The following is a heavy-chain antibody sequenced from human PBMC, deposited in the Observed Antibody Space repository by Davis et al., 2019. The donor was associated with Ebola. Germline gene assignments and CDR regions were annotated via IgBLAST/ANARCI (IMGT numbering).Heavy chain of an antibody. CDR1: GGSFSGYY. V-gene: IGHV4-34*01. D-gene: IGHD3-16*02. CDR3: ARTPHYVWGSYRPYNWFDP. J-gene: IGHJ5*02. Sequence: GSLRLSCAVYGGSFSGYYWSWIRQPPGKGLEWIGEINHSGSTNYNPSLKSRVTISVDTSKNQFSLKLSSVIAADTAVYYCARTPHYVWGSYRPYNWFDPWGQGTLVTVSS. CDR2: INHSGST.